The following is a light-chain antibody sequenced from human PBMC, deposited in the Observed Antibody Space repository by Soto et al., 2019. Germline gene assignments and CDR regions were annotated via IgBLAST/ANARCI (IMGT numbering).Light chain of an antibody. CDR1: QSVSSN. CDR3: QQYNNWPKT. Sequence: EIVMTQSPATLSVSPGERATLSCRASQSVSSNLAWYQQKPGQAPRLLIYGASTRATGIPARFSGSGSGTEVTRTISSRQSEDFAVYYCQQYNNWPKTFGQGTKLEIK. J-gene: IGKJ2*01. CDR2: GAS. V-gene: IGKV3-15*01.